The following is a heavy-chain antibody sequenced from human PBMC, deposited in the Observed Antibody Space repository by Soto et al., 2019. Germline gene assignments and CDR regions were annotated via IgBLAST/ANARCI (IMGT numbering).Heavy chain of an antibody. J-gene: IGHJ5*02. D-gene: IGHD3-10*01. V-gene: IGHV4-31*03. CDR1: GGSISSGGYY. CDR3: ARAFYGSGSAYKEYWFDP. CDR2: IYHSGST. Sequence: SETLSLTCTVSGGSISSGGYYWSWIRQHPGEGLEWIGYIYHSGSTYYSPSLKSRITMSVDTSKNQFSLNLSSVTAADTAVYYCARAFYGSGSAYKEYWFDPWGQGTLVTVSS.